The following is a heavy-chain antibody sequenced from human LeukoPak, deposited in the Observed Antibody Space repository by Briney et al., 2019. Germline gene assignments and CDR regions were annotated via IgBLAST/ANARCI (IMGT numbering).Heavy chain of an antibody. Sequence: PSETLSLTCTVSGGSISSYYWSWIRQPPGKGLEWIGYIFYRGSTNYNSSLKDRVTISVDTYNNQFSLKLTSVTAADTAVYYCARAASAAAVFDHWGQGTLVTVSS. D-gene: IGHD2-2*01. CDR3: ARAASAAAVFDH. CDR1: GGSISSYY. CDR2: IFYRGST. V-gene: IGHV4-59*08. J-gene: IGHJ4*02.